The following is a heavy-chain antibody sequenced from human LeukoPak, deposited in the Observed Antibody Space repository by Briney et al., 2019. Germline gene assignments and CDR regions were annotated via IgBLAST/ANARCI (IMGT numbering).Heavy chain of an antibody. D-gene: IGHD6-13*01. J-gene: IGHJ4*02. V-gene: IGHV1-46*01. Sequence: GASVKVSCKASGYTFTSYYMHWVRQAPGQGLEWMGIINPSGGSTSYAQKFQGRVTMTRDTSTSTVYMELSSLRSDDTAVYYCARGRIVSHSSSWWKIGYWGQGTLVTVSS. CDR3: ARGRIVSHSSSWWKIGY. CDR1: GYTFTSYY. CDR2: INPSGGST.